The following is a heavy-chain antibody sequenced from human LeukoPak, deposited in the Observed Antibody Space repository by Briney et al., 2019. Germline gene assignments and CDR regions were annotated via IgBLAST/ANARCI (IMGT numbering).Heavy chain of an antibody. CDR1: GYTFTSYG. D-gene: IGHD3-3*01. CDR2: ISAYNGNT. Sequence: ASVKVSCKASGYTFTSYGISWVRQAPGQGLEGMGWISAYNGNTNYAQKLQGRVTMTTDTSTSTAYMELRSLRPDDTAVYYCARELSRFLELDYWGQGTLVTVSS. CDR3: ARELSRFLELDY. V-gene: IGHV1-18*01. J-gene: IGHJ4*02.